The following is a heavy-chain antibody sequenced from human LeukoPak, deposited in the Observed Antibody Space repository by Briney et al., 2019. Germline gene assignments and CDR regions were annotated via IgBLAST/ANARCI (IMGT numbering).Heavy chain of an antibody. CDR3: ARGRRFLAAWCHP. CDR2: INHSGST. CDR1: GGFFSGYF. V-gene: IGHV4-34*01. J-gene: IGHJ5*02. D-gene: IGHD3-3*01. Sequence: SETVPLTFAVCGGFFSGYFWSWIRQPPGKGLDWIGEINHSGSTYYNPSLKSRGTRSIDTPKDQFPLKLSSVPAADTVVYYWARGRRFLAAWCHPGRQEPLVTVPS.